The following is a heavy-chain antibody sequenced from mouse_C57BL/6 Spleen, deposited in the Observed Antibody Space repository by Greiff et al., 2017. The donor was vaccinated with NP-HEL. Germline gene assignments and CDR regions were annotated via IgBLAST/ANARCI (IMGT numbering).Heavy chain of an antibody. V-gene: IGHV1-9*01. CDR1: GYTFTGYW. CDR3: ARGARGGNYPWFAY. D-gene: IGHD2-1*01. CDR2: ILPGSGST. J-gene: IGHJ3*01. Sequence: QVQLQQSGAELMKPGASVKLSCKATGYTFTGYWIEWVKQRPGHGLEWIGEILPGSGSTHYNEKFKGKATFTADTSSNTAYMQLSSLTTEDSAIYYCARGARGGNYPWFAYWGQGTLVTVSA.